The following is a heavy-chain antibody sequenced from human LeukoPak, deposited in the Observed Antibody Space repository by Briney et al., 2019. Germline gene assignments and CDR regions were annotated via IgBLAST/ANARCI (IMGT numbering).Heavy chain of an antibody. CDR3: ASETYYYGSGGLDY. CDR2: IYHSGST. D-gene: IGHD3-10*01. CDR1: GYSISSGYY. J-gene: IGHJ4*02. Sequence: SETLSLTCTVSGYSISSGYYWGWIRQPPGKGLEWIGEIYHSGSTNYNPSLKSRVTISVDKSKNQFSLKLSSVTAADTAVYYCASETYYYGSGGLDYWGQGTLVTVSS. V-gene: IGHV4-38-2*02.